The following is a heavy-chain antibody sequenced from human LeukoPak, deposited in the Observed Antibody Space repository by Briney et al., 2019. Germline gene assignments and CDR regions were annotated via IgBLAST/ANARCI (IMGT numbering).Heavy chain of an antibody. CDR3: AKGPLRGTAAAIDY. J-gene: IGHJ4*02. CDR1: GFTFNNYG. D-gene: IGHD2-2*01. CDR2: ISYDGRNI. V-gene: IGHV3-30*18. Sequence: GGPLRLSCAASGFTFNNYGMHWVRQAPGRGLEWVAVISYDGRNIHYPDSVKGRFTISRDISTDTLWLQMDSLRTEDTAVYYCAKGPLRGTAAAIDYWGQGTLVTVSS.